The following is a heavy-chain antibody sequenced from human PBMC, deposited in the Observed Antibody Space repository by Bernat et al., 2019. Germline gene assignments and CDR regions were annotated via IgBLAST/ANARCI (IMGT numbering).Heavy chain of an antibody. CDR1: GGSISSSSYY. D-gene: IGHD2-8*02. J-gene: IGHJ5*02. V-gene: IGHV4-39*01. CDR2: IYYSGST. CDR3: GRLRIVVVVYDIWDWMCDIWDWIDP. Sequence: QLQLQESGPGLVKPSETLSLTCTVSGGSISSSSYYWGWIRQPPGKGLEWIGSIYYSGSTYYNPSLKSRVTISVDTSKNQFSLKVTSVTAADTAKYFCGRLRIVVVVYDIWDWMCDIWDWIDPWGQGTLLTDSS.